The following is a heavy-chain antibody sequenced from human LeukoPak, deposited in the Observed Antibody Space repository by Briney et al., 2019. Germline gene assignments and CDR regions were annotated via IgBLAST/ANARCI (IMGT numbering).Heavy chain of an antibody. CDR3: AKEVSSYYDFWSGYYVGFDY. V-gene: IGHV3-30*18. D-gene: IGHD3-3*01. CDR2: ISYDGSNK. Sequence: PGGSLRLSCAASGFTFSSYGMHWVRQAPGKGLEWVAVISYDGSNKYYADSVKGRFTISRDNSKNTLYLQMNSLRAEDTAVYYCAKEVSSYYDFWSGYYVGFDYWGQGTLVTVSS. CDR1: GFTFSSYG. J-gene: IGHJ4*02.